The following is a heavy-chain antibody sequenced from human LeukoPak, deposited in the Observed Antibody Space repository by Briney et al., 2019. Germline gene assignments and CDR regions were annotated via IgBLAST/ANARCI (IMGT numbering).Heavy chain of an antibody. V-gene: IGHV3-30*01. D-gene: IGHD2-15*01. Sequence: GGSLRLSCAASGFTFSSYAMHWVRQAPRKGIGLEAVISYDGSNKYYPDSVKSRFTITRDNSKNTLYLQMNSLGSEDTTVYYFASSRGKRVRGFVYGGEGTLVTLSS. CDR2: ISYDGSNK. CDR3: ASSRGKRVRGFVY. J-gene: IGHJ4*02. CDR1: GFTFSSYA.